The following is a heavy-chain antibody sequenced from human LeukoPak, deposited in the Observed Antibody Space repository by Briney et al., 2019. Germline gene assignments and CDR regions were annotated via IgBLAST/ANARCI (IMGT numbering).Heavy chain of an antibody. Sequence: GGSLRLSCAASEFTFSTYSMSWVRQAPGKGLEWVSSISTTSYLYYADSVKGRFTISRDNAKNSLYLQMNSLRAEDTAVYHCARVSSSGVYFFDYWGQGALITVSS. CDR2: ISTTSYL. J-gene: IGHJ4*02. CDR3: ARVSSSGVYFFDY. D-gene: IGHD6-6*01. V-gene: IGHV3-21*01. CDR1: EFTFSTYS.